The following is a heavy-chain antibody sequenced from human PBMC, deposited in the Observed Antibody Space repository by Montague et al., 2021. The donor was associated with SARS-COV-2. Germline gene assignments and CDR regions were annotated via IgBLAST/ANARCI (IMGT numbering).Heavy chain of an antibody. D-gene: IGHD2-15*01. V-gene: IGHV4-34*01. CDR2: TNDSGRT. CDR1: GGSISGYY. J-gene: IGHJ6*02. CDR3: ARGYCSGSGCYYYYGMDV. Sequence: SETLSLTCAVSGGSISGYYWSWIRQPPGRGLEWIGDTNDSGRTNYNPSLKGRVTISVDTSKNQFSLKLSSVTAADTAVYYCARGYCSGSGCYYYYGMDVWGQGTTVTVSS.